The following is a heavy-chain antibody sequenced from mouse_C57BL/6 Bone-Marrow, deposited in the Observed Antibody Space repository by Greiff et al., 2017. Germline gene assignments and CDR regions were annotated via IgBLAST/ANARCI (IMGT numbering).Heavy chain of an antibody. CDR3: ASRYGNYLYYFDY. Sequence: LQESGPELVKPGASVKISCKASGYAFSSSWMNWVKQRPGKGLEWIGRIYPGDGDTNYNGKFKGKATLTADKSSSTAYMQLSSLTSEDSAVYFCASRYGNYLYYFDYWGQGTTLTVSS. V-gene: IGHV1-82*01. J-gene: IGHJ2*01. CDR2: IYPGDGDT. CDR1: GYAFSSSW. D-gene: IGHD2-1*01.